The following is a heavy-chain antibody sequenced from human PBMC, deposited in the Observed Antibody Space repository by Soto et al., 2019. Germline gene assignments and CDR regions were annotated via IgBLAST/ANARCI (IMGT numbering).Heavy chain of an antibody. Sequence: EVQLVESGGGLVQPGGSLKLSCAASGITFSGSAMHWVRQASGKGLEWVGRIRSKPNSYETAYAASVKGRFTISRDDSKNMAYLQMNGLKTEDTDVYYCISVLNTVPDYWGQGTLVTVSS. CDR1: GITFSGSA. CDR3: ISVLNTVPDY. CDR2: IRSKPNSYET. V-gene: IGHV3-73*01. J-gene: IGHJ4*02. D-gene: IGHD2-8*02.